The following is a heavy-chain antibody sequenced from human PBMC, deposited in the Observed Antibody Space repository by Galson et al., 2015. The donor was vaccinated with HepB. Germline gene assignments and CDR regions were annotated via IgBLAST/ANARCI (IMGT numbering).Heavy chain of an antibody. J-gene: IGHJ5*02. Sequence: SVKVSCKVSGYTLTELSMHWVRQAPGKGLERMGGFDPEDGETIYAQKFQGRVTMTEDTSTDTAYMELSSLRSEDTAVYYCATTGIAAANWFDPWGQGTLVTVSS. CDR1: GYTLTELS. D-gene: IGHD6-13*01. CDR2: FDPEDGET. CDR3: ATTGIAAANWFDP. V-gene: IGHV1-24*01.